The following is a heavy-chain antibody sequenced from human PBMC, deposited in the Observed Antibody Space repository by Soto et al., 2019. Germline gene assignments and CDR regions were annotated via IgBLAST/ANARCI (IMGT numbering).Heavy chain of an antibody. D-gene: IGHD3-10*01. CDR1: GGSFSGYY. V-gene: IGHV4-34*01. J-gene: IGHJ6*02. CDR3: ASRSRLYGSGSDRAYYYGMDV. CDR2: INNSGST. Sequence: SETLSLTCAVYGGSFSGYYWSWIRQPPGMGLEWIGEINNSGSTNYNPSLKSLVTISVDSSKNQFSLKRSSVTAADTAVYYCASRSRLYGSGSDRAYYYGMDVWGQGTTVT.